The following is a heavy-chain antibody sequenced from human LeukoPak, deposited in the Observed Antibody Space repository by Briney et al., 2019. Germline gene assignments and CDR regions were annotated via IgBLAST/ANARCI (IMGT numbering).Heavy chain of an antibody. CDR2: IYTSGST. D-gene: IGHD3-9*01. V-gene: IGHV4-4*07. CDR1: GGSISSYY. J-gene: IGHJ4*02. Sequence: SETLSLTCTVSGGSISSYYWSWIRQPAGKGLEWIGRIYTSGSTNYNPSLKSRVTISVDKSKNQFSLKLSSVTDAGTAVYYCARDYVDIIAHFDYWGQGTLVTVSS. CDR3: ARDYVDIIAHFDY.